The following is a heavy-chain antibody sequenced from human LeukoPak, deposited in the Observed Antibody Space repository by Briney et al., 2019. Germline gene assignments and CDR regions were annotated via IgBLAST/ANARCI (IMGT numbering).Heavy chain of an antibody. D-gene: IGHD2-2*02. Sequence: PGGSLRLSCAASGFTISHYWMSWVRQAPGKGLEWVANIKQDGSEKYYAESVKGRVTISRGNAENSLYLQMNSLRAEDTAVYYCAKFNTDPGHALDIWGQGTMVTVSS. CDR2: IKQDGSEK. CDR3: AKFNTDPGHALDI. J-gene: IGHJ3*02. CDR1: GFTISHYW. V-gene: IGHV3-7*01.